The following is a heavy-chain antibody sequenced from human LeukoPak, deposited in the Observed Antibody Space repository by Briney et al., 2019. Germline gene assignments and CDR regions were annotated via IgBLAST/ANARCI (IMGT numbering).Heavy chain of an antibody. J-gene: IGHJ6*02. V-gene: IGHV4-59*01. CDR2: IYYSGST. CDR1: GDSINSYY. CDR3: ARVVYSRSNGMDV. D-gene: IGHD1-26*01. Sequence: PSETLSLTCTVSGDSINSYYWSWIRQPPGKGLEWIGLIYYSGSTNYNPSLKSRVIISVDTSKNQFSLKLSTVTAADTAVYYCARVVYSRSNGMDVWGQGTTVTVSS.